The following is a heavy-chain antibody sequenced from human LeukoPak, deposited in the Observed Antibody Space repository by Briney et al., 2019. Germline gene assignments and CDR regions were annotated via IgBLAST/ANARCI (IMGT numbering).Heavy chain of an antibody. J-gene: IGHJ4*02. D-gene: IGHD2-15*01. CDR1: GGSISSYY. Sequence: SETLSLTCTVSGGSISSYYWSWIRQPPGKGLEWIGYIYYSGSTNYNPSLKSRVTISVDTSKNQFSLKLSSVTAADTAVYYCAVGVVAATLYDTIYYFDYWGQGTLVTVSS. CDR3: AVGVVAATLYDTIYYFDY. V-gene: IGHV4-59*01. CDR2: IYYSGST.